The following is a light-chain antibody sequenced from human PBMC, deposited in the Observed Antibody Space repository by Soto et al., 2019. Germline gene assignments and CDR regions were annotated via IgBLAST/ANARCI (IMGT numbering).Light chain of an antibody. Sequence: EIVLTQSPGTLSLSPGDRATLSCRASQSVSTNYLAWYQQKLGQAPRLLIYGASSRATGIPDRFSGNGSGTDFSLTISILEPEDFAVYYCHRYGSTPFPFGPGTKVDIK. CDR2: GAS. J-gene: IGKJ3*01. CDR3: HRYGSTPFP. CDR1: QSVSTNY. V-gene: IGKV3-20*01.